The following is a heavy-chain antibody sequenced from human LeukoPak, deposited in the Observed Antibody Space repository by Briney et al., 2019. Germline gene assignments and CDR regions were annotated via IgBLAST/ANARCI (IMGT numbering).Heavy chain of an antibody. J-gene: IGHJ6*02. CDR2: TYYRSKWYN. Sequence: SQTLSLTCAISGDSVSSNSAAWNWIRQSPSRGLVWLGRTYYRSKWYNDYALSVKSRITINPDTSKNQFSLQLNSVTPEDTAVYYCARVGYSSGWTPFDMAVWGQGTTVTVSS. D-gene: IGHD6-19*01. CDR1: GDSVSSNSAA. CDR3: ARVGYSSGWTPFDMAV. V-gene: IGHV6-1*01.